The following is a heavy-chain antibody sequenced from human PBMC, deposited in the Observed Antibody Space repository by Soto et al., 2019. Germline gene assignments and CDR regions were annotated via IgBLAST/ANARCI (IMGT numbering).Heavy chain of an antibody. Sequence: LQESVPGLVKASETLSLSCSVSFGPMRGYYWSWIRQPPGKGLEWIANIFYNGGANYNPSLRSRVTISVDKSKNSFSPRLTSVPPADTAVYYCARNGTHDYFSGMDIWGKGPTVTVS. V-gene: IGHV4-59*08. J-gene: IGHJ6*04. CDR1: FGPMRGYY. CDR2: IFYNGGA. D-gene: IGHD1-26*01. CDR3: ARNGTHDYFSGMDI.